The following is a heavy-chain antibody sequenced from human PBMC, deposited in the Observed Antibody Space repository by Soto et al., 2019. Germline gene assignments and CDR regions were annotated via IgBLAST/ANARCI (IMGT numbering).Heavy chain of an antibody. Sequence: EVQLVESGGGLVQPGGSLRLSCAASGFTFSSYWMTWVRQAPGKGLEWVANIKQDESEKYYLDSVKGRFTISRDNAKNSLYLQMNSLGAEDSAVYYCARVYYDYVWGSYPLNYWGQGTLVTVSS. CDR3: ARVYYDYVWGSYPLNY. CDR1: GFTFSSYW. J-gene: IGHJ4*02. V-gene: IGHV3-7*01. D-gene: IGHD3-16*02. CDR2: IKQDESEK.